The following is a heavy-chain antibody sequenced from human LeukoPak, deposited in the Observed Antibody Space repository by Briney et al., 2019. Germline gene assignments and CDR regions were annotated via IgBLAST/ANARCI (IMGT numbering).Heavy chain of an antibody. V-gene: IGHV3-48*03. D-gene: IGHD3-10*01. CDR3: AKDTPSGYYYGSGRLRIYYYYMDV. J-gene: IGHJ6*03. CDR2: ISSSGSTI. CDR1: GFTFSSYE. Sequence: GSPRLSCAASGFTFSSYEMNWVRQAPGKGLEWVSYISSSGSTIYYADSVKGRFTISRDNAKNSLYLQMNSLRAEDTALYYCAKDTPSGYYYGSGRLRIYYYYMDVWGKGTTVTISS.